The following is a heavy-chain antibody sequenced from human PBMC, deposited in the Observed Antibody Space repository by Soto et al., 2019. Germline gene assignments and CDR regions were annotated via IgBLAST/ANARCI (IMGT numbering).Heavy chain of an antibody. J-gene: IGHJ3*01. CDR1: GFTFNSYS. Sequence: GGSLRLSCAASGFTFNSYSVNWVRQAPGKVLEWVSSISSGSYDIDFADSVKGRFTISRDDVTNSVSLQMDSLRVEDTGIYYCARYDAFYAFDLWGKGTMVTVSS. CDR2: ISSGSYDI. CDR3: ARYDAFYAFDL. V-gene: IGHV3-21*01. D-gene: IGHD1-1*01.